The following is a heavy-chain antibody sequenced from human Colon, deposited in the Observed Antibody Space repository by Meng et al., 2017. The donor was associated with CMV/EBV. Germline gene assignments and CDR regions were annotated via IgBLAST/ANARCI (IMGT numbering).Heavy chain of an antibody. D-gene: IGHD4-17*01. J-gene: IGHJ4*02. CDR3: VKVGDYPGGYFDH. CDR1: GFNVGGAG. V-gene: IGHV3-30*19. CDR2: MSFDGSLK. Sequence: GESLKIFCSASGFNVGGAGMHWVRQAPGKGLEWVARMSFDGSLKYYVDSVKGRFTISRDNSKNTPSLQMNSLRGDDTAVYYCVKVGDYPGGYFDHWGLGTPVTVSS.